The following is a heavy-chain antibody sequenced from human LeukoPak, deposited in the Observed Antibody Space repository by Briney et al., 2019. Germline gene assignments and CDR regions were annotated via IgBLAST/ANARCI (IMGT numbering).Heavy chain of an antibody. V-gene: IGHV1-8*01. D-gene: IGHD3-10*01. CDR3: ARVGGLYGSGSYYLGY. CDR2: MNPNSGNT. J-gene: IGHJ4*02. Sequence: GASVKVSCKVSGYTFTSYDINWVRQATGQGLEWMGWMNPNSGNTGYAQKFQGRVTINRNTSISTAYMELSSLRSEDTAVYYCARVGGLYGSGSYYLGYWGQGTLVTVSS. CDR1: GYTFTSYD.